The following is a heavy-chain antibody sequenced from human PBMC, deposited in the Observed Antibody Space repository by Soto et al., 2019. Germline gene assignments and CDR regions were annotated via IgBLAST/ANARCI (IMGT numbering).Heavy chain of an antibody. Sequence: HVQLVQFGAEVKKPGASVKVSCMASGYTFTSYYMHWVRQAPGQGLEWMGIINPSGGSSSYAQKFRGRVTMTRDISRSRVYMELSSLRCEDTAVYYCAWYYGGNFGGWDYWGQETLVTVSS. D-gene: IGHD4-17*01. J-gene: IGHJ4*02. CDR2: INPSGGSS. CDR3: AWYYGGNFGGWDY. CDR1: GYTFTSYY. V-gene: IGHV1-46*01.